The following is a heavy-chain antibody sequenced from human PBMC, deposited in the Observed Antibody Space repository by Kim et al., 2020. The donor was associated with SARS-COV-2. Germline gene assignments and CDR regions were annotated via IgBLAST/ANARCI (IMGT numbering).Heavy chain of an antibody. CDR3: ARGRTGSSSANSFDY. D-gene: IGHD6-6*01. CDR1: GGSFSGYY. Sequence: SETLSLTCAVYGGSFSGYYWSWIRQPPGKGLEWIGEINHSGSTNYNPSLKSRVTISVDTSKNQFSLKLSSVTAADTAVYYCARGRTGSSSANSFDYWGQGTLVTVSS. J-gene: IGHJ4*02. CDR2: INHSGST. V-gene: IGHV4-34*01.